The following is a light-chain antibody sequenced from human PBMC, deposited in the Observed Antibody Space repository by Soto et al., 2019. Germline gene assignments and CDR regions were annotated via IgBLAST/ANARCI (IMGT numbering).Light chain of an antibody. CDR2: GAS. V-gene: IGKV3-15*01. J-gene: IGKJ2*02. CDR3: QQYNNWPPGPWT. CDR1: QSVSSN. Sequence: EIVMTQSPATLSVSPGERATLSCRASQSVSSNLAWYQQKPGQAPRLLIYGASTRATGIPARFSGSGSGTEFTLIISSLQSEDFAVYYCQQYNNWPPGPWTFGQGTKLEIK.